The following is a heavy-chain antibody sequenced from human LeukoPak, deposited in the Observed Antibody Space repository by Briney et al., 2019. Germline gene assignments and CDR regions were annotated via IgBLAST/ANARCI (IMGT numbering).Heavy chain of an antibody. CDR3: ATRYFDL. CDR2: VKQDGSER. CDR1: GFTFSNYW. J-gene: IGHJ2*01. V-gene: IGHV3-7*01. Sequence: PWGSLRLSCAASGFTFSNYWMNWVRPAPGKGLEWVANVKQDGSERYYVASVKGRFTISRDNAKNSLFLQMNSLRAEDTAVYYCATRYFDLWGRGTLVTVSS.